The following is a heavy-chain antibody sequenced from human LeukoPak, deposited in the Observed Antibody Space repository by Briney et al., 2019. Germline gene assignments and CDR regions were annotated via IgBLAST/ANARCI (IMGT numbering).Heavy chain of an antibody. CDR1: GGTFSSYA. CDR2: IIPILGIA. Sequence: SVKVSCKASGGTFSSYAISWVRQAPGQGLEWMGGIIPILGIANYAQKFQGRVTITADKSTSTAYMELSSLRSEDTAVYYCASNPSFYDSSGYYTDYWGQGTLVTVSS. D-gene: IGHD3-22*01. J-gene: IGHJ4*02. V-gene: IGHV1-69*04. CDR3: ASNPSFYDSSGYYTDY.